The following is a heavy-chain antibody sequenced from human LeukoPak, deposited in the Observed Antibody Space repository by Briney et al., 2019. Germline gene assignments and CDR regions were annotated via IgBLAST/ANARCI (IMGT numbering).Heavy chain of an antibody. D-gene: IGHD2-2*01. CDR1: GGSITTFF. Sequence: PSETLSLTCSVSGGSITTFFWNWIRQPPGKGLQFIGYIYYSGSTNYNPSLESRVTISVDTSKNQFSLKLRSVTAADTAVYYCARLSKDTVVLPAAMAHYFDYWGQGTLVTVSS. V-gene: IGHV4-59*08. CDR3: ARLSKDTVVLPAAMAHYFDY. CDR2: IYYSGST. J-gene: IGHJ4*02.